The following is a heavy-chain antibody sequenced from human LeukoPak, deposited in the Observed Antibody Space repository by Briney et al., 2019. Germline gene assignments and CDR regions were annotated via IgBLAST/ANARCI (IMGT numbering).Heavy chain of an antibody. J-gene: IGHJ4*02. CDR1: GFTFNTYA. D-gene: IGHD2-2*01. V-gene: IGHV3-23*01. CDR2: ISGSGGGT. CDR3: AKMGGGRSAAVDN. Sequence: PGGSLRLSCAASGFTFNTYAMSWVRQAPGKGLEWVSGISGSGGGTYYADSVKGRFTLSRDNSKSTLYLQMHSLRVEDTAVYYCAKMGGGRSAAVDNWGQGTLVTVSS.